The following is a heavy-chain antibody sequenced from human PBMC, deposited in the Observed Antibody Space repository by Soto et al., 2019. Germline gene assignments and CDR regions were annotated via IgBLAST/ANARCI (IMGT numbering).Heavy chain of an antibody. CDR1: GFTFSSYA. D-gene: IGHD6-13*01. CDR2: ISSNGGST. CDR3: ARDSYGVAAQLHPDYYYDYMDV. J-gene: IGHJ6*03. V-gene: IGHV3-64*01. Sequence: EVQLVESGGGLVQPGGSLRLSCAASGFTFSSYAMHWVRQAPGKGLEYVSAISSNGGSTYYANSVKGRFTISRDNCKNTLYLQMGSLRAEDMAVYYCARDSYGVAAQLHPDYYYDYMDVWGKGTTVTVSS.